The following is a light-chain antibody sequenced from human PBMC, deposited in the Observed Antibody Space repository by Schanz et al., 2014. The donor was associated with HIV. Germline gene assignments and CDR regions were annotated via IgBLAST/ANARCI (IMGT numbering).Light chain of an antibody. CDR3: QTWGTGIWV. CDR2: LNSDGSH. CDR1: SGHRTYA. J-gene: IGLJ3*02. V-gene: IGLV4-69*01. Sequence: QSVLTQSPSASASLGASVKLTCTLDSGHRTYAIAWHQQQPEKGPRYLMKLNSDGSHSKGDGIPDRFSGSSSGSERYLTISSLQSEDEADYYCQTWGTGIWVFGGGTKLTVL.